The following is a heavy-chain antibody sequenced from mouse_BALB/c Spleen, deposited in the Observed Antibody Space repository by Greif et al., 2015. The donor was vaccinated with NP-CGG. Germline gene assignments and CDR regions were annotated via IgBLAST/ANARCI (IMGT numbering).Heavy chain of an antibody. CDR2: INSNGGST. CDR1: GFTFSSYG. J-gene: IGHJ3*01. Sequence: EVHLVESGGGLVQPGGSLKLSCAASGFTFSSYGMSWVRQTPDKRLELVATINSNGGSTYYPDSVKGRFTISRDNAKNTLYLQMSSPKSEDTAMYYCARDEGHYYGSSRAYWGQGTLVTVSA. V-gene: IGHV5-6-3*01. D-gene: IGHD1-1*01. CDR3: ARDEGHYYGSSRAY.